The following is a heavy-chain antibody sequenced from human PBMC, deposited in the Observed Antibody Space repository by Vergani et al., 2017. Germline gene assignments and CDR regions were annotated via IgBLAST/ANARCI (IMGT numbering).Heavy chain of an antibody. V-gene: IGHV4-31*03. J-gene: IGHJ4*02. D-gene: IGHD6-19*01. CDR3: ARGYSGYSSGWYPL. Sequence: VQLQESGPGLVKPSQTLSLTCTVSGGSISSGGYYWSWIRQHPGKGLEWIGYIYYSGSTNYNPSLKSRVTISVDKSKNQFSLKLSSVTAADTAVYYCARGYSGYSSGWYPLWGQGTLVTVSS. CDR2: IYYSGST. CDR1: GGSISSGGYY.